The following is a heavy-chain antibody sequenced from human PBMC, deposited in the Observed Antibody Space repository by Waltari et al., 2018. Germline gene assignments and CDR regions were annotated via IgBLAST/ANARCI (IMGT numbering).Heavy chain of an antibody. CDR3: AKGGAVAGTRGDFDY. CDR1: GFTFSSYA. Sequence: EVQLLESGGGLVQPGGSLRLSCAASGFTFSSYAMSWVRQASGKGLEWVAAISGSGGSTYYADSVKGRFTISRDNSKNTLYLQMYSLRAEDTAVYYCAKGGAVAGTRGDFDYWGQGTLVTVSS. D-gene: IGHD6-19*01. V-gene: IGHV3-23*01. J-gene: IGHJ4*02. CDR2: ISGSGGST.